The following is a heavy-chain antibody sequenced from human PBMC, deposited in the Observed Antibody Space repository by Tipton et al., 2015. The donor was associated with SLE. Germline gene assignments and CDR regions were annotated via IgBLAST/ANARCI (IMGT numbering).Heavy chain of an antibody. CDR2: ISWDSGNV. D-gene: IGHD5-18*01. CDR1: GFTFRNYN. J-gene: IGHJ4*02. V-gene: IGHV3-21*04. Sequence: SLRLSCAASGFTFRNYNMNWVRQAPGKGLEWVSYISWDSGNVAYADSVRGRFIISRDNARNSLYLQMNSLRAGDTAVYYCARERGKYSLGPFDYWGQGTLVTVSS. CDR3: ARERGKYSLGPFDY.